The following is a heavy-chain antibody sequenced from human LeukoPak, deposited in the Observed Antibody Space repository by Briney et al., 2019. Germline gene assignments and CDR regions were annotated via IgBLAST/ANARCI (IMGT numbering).Heavy chain of an antibody. Sequence: PSETLSLTCTVSGGSISSGGYYWSWIRQPPGKGLEWIGYIYYSGSTYYNPSLKSRVTISVDTSKNQFSLKLSSVTAADTAVYYCARDSRGSGYLNWFDPWGQGTLVTVSS. CDR1: GGSISSGGYY. CDR2: IYYSGST. J-gene: IGHJ5*02. D-gene: IGHD3-3*01. CDR3: ARDSRGSGYLNWFDP. V-gene: IGHV4-31*03.